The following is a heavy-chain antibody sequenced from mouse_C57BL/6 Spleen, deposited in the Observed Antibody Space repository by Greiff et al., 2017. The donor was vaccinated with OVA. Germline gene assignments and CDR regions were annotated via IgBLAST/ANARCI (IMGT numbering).Heavy chain of an antibody. Sequence: QVQLQQSGAELVKPGASVKLSCKASGYTFTSYWMQWVKQRPGQGLEWIGEIDPSDSYTNYNQKFKGKATLTVDTSSSTAYMQLSSLTSEDSAVYYCARRGGYDVFAYWGQGTLVTVSA. J-gene: IGHJ3*01. D-gene: IGHD2-2*01. CDR3: ARRGGYDVFAY. V-gene: IGHV1-50*01. CDR2: IDPSDSYT. CDR1: GYTFTSYW.